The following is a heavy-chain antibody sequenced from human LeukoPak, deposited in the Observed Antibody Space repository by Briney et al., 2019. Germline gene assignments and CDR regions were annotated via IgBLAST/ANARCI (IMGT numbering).Heavy chain of an antibody. D-gene: IGHD6-6*01. CDR3: ARGRKPRGAARGYYFDY. CDR1: GGSVSGYY. CDR2: INHSGST. Sequence: SETLSLTCAVYGGSVSGYYWSWIRQPPGKGLEWIGEINHSGSTNYNPSLKSRVTISVDTSKNQFSLKLSSVTAADTAVYYCARGRKPRGAARGYYFDYWGQGTLVTVSS. J-gene: IGHJ4*02. V-gene: IGHV4-34*01.